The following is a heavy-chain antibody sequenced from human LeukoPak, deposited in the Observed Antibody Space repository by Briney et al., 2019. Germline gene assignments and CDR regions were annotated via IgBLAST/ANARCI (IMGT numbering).Heavy chain of an antibody. CDR1: GYPFISYY. V-gene: IGHV1-2*02. CDR2: INPNSGGT. D-gene: IGHD3-22*01. Sequence: GASVKVSCKASGYPFISYYMHWVRQAPGQGLEWMGWINPNSGGTNYAQKFQGRVTMTRDTSISTAYMELSRLRSDDTAVYYCARAYYYDSSGYYLDYWGQGTLVTVSS. CDR3: ARAYYYDSSGYYLDY. J-gene: IGHJ4*02.